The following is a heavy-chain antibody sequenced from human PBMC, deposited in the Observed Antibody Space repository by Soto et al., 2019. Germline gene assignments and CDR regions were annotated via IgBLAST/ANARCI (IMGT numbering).Heavy chain of an antibody. CDR1: GFSFSHYA. V-gene: IGHV3-23*01. Sequence: EVQLLESGGGLVQPGGSLRLSCKASGFSFSHYAMTWVRQAPGKGLEWVAVISGSGDNTFYAASVKGRFAISRDNSKNVLYLQINSLSADDAAVYFCAKGRAITVYGVDILFDYWGLGTLVTVSS. CDR2: ISGSGDNT. CDR3: AKGRAITVYGVDILFDY. J-gene: IGHJ4*01. D-gene: IGHD3-3*01.